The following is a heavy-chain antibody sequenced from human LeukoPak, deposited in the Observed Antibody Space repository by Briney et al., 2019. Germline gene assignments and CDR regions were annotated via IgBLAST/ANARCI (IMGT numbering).Heavy chain of an antibody. CDR3: ARGPRWYGCFDY. CDR1: GFTFSSYA. CDR2: LWHDGSNE. Sequence: GGSLRLSCAASGFTFSSYAMHWVRQAPGKGLEWVAVLWHDGSNEYYADSVKGRFTISRDNSKNTLYLQMNSLRAEDTAVYYCARGPRWYGCFDYWGQGTLVTVSS. V-gene: IGHV3-33*01. D-gene: IGHD5-24*01. J-gene: IGHJ4*02.